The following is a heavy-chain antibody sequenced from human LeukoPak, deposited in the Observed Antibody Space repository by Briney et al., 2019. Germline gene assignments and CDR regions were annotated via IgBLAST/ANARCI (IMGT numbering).Heavy chain of an antibody. V-gene: IGHV4-34*01. CDR2: INHSGST. CDR1: GGSFSGYY. J-gene: IGHJ4*02. Sequence: SETLSLTCAVYGGSFSGYYWSWIRQPPGKGLEWIGEINHSGSTNYNPSLKSRVTISVDTSKNQFSLKLSSVTAADTAVYYCASGPITMIVVVPYYWGQGTLVTVSS. D-gene: IGHD3-22*01. CDR3: ASGPITMIVVVPYY.